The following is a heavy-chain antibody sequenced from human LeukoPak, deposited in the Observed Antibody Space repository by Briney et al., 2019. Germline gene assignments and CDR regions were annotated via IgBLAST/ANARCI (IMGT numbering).Heavy chain of an antibody. CDR1: GFTFSSYA. CDR2: ISGSGGST. Sequence: QPGGSLRLSCAASGFTFSSYAMRWVRQAPGKGREWVSSISGSGGSTYYADSVKGRFTISRDNSKNTLYLQMNSPRAEDTAVYYCATGYSSSWYSYYYYYGMDVWGQGTTVTVSS. CDR3: ATGYSSSWYSYYYYYGMDV. J-gene: IGHJ6*02. D-gene: IGHD6-13*01. V-gene: IGHV3-23*01.